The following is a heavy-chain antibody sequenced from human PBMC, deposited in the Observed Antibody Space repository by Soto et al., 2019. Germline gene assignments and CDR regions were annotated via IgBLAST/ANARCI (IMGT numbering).Heavy chain of an antibody. CDR1: GDSMRTDYY. CDR2: IYHSGSA. D-gene: IGHD6-19*01. Sequence: KTSETLSLTCAVSGDSMRTDYYWGWVRQPPGKGLEWIGSIYHSGSAYYNPSLTSRVTISVDTSKNQFSLKLSSVTAADTAVYYCARSLAVAGKRGRWFDPWGQGTLVTVSS. CDR3: ARSLAVAGKRGRWFDP. J-gene: IGHJ5*02. V-gene: IGHV4-38-2*01.